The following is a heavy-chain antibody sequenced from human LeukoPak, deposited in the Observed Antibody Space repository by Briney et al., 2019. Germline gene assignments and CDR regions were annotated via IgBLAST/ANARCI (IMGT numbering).Heavy chain of an antibody. D-gene: IGHD3-16*01. CDR3: TRGTDTLTFFDY. CDR2: ICDSGST. V-gene: IGHV4-39*07. Sequence: SETLSLTCTVSGGSIRSSYYYWGWIPQPPGKGLEWIGSICDSGSTNYNPSLKSRVTISVDASKNQFSLKLSSVTAADTAVYYCTRGTDTLTFFDYWGQGTLVTVSS. CDR1: GGSIRSSYYY. J-gene: IGHJ4*02.